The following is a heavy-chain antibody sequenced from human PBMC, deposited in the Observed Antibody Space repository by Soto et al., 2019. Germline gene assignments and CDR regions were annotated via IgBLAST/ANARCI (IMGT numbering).Heavy chain of an antibody. J-gene: IGHJ3*01. Sequence: GGSLRLSCAASGFTFRNYGMNWVRQAPGKGLVWVSCIGSGRSTKYYADSVKGRFTISRDNAKNTLYLQMHSLRAEDTALYFCVRDRGYPDSFDVWGRGTMVTVSS. CDR3: VRDRGYPDSFDV. D-gene: IGHD1-1*01. CDR1: GFTFRNYG. V-gene: IGHV3-48*04. CDR2: IGSGRSTK.